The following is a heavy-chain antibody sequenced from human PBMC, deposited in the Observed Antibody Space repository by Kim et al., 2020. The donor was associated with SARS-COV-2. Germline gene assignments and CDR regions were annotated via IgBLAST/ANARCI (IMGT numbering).Heavy chain of an antibody. J-gene: IGHJ3*02. Sequence: GGSLRLSCAASGFTFSSYAMHWVRQAPGKGLEWVAVISYDGSNKYYADSVKGRFTISRDNSKNTLYLQMNSLRAEDTAVYYCARAPKDYGDPPMAFDIWGQGTMVTVSS. CDR3: ARAPKDYGDPPMAFDI. CDR2: ISYDGSNK. CDR1: GFTFSSYA. V-gene: IGHV3-30*04. D-gene: IGHD4-17*01.